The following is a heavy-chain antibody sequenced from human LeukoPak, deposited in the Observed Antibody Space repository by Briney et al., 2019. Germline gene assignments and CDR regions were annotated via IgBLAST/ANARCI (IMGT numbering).Heavy chain of an antibody. V-gene: IGHV3-30*02. CDR2: IRYDGSNK. D-gene: IGHD3-22*01. J-gene: IGHJ4*02. CDR1: GFTFSSYG. Sequence: GGSLRLSCAAPGFTFSSYGMHWVRQAPGKGLEWVAFIRYDGSNKYYAESVKGRLTISRDNSKNTLYLQMNSLRAEDTAVYYCAKDLREGYYDSSGTFDYWGQGTLVTVSS. CDR3: AKDLREGYYDSSGTFDY.